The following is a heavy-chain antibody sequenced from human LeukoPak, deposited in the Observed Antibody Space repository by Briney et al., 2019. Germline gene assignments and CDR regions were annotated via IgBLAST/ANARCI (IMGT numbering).Heavy chain of an antibody. D-gene: IGHD2-2*01. CDR1: GYSFTSYG. CDR3: ARYCSSTSCYGPTNYYYYGMDV. Sequence: GASVKVSCKASGYSFTSYGISWVRQAPGQGLEWMGWISAYNGNTDYAQKLQGRVTMTTDTSTSTAYMEMRTLRSDDTAVYYCARYCSSTSCYGPTNYYYYGMDVWGQGTTVTVSS. J-gene: IGHJ6*02. CDR2: ISAYNGNT. V-gene: IGHV1-18*01.